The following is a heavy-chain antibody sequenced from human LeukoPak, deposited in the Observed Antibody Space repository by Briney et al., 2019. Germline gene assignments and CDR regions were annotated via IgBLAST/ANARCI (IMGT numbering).Heavy chain of an antibody. CDR3: AKDISQGYTFGSIEEDY. D-gene: IGHD5-18*01. V-gene: IGHV3-23*01. J-gene: IGHJ4*02. CDR2: ISNSDGST. CDR1: GSTLSRYA. Sequence: GGSLTLSCAASGSTLSRYAMSWVRQAPGKGLEWLSAISNSDGSTYYADSVKGRFTISRDNSKNTLYLQMNSLGADDTAVYFCAKDISQGYTFGSIEEDYWGQGTLVTVSS.